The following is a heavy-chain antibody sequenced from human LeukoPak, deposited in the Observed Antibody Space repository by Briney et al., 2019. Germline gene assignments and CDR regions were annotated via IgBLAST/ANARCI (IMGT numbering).Heavy chain of an antibody. CDR1: GFTFSSYA. D-gene: IGHD5-18*01. Sequence: GGSLRLSCAASGFTFSSYAMSWVRQAPGKGLEWVSAISGSGGSTYYADSVKGRFSISRDNTKSTLYLQINSLRAEDTAVYYCAKEFSLWEDSDYWGQGTLVTVSS. V-gene: IGHV3-23*01. J-gene: IGHJ4*02. CDR3: AKEFSLWEDSDY. CDR2: ISGSGGST.